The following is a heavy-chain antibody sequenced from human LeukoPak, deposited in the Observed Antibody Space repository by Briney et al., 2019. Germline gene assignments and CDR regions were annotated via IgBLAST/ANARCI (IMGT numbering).Heavy chain of an antibody. Sequence: GGSLRLSCAASGFTFSSYAMSWVRQAPGKGLEWVSAISGSGGSTYYADSVKGRFTISRDNSKNSLYLQMNSLRTEDTALYYCAKDISYSSSWYGMDVWGQGTTVTVSS. J-gene: IGHJ6*02. D-gene: IGHD6-13*01. CDR3: AKDISYSSSWYGMDV. V-gene: IGHV3-43*02. CDR1: GFTFSSYA. CDR2: ISGSGGST.